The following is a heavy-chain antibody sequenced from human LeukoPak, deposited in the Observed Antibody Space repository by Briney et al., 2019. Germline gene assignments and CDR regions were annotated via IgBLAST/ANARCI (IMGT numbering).Heavy chain of an antibody. CDR1: GGSISSSSYY. Sequence: ETLSLTCTVSGGSISSSSYYWGWIRQPPGKGLEWIGSIYYSGSTYYNPSLKSRVTISVDTSKNQFSLKLSSATAADTAVYYCARESIAVAGTGWFDPWGQGTLVTVSS. J-gene: IGHJ5*02. CDR2: IYYSGST. D-gene: IGHD6-19*01. CDR3: ARESIAVAGTGWFDP. V-gene: IGHV4-39*07.